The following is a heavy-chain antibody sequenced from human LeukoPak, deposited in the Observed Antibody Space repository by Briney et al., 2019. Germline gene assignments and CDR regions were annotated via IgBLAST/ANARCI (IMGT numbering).Heavy chain of an antibody. V-gene: IGHV4-39*01. CDR1: GVSISSSSYF. CDR2: IYYTGDT. D-gene: IGHD2-15*01. J-gene: IGHJ3*02. CDR3: ARLPIVVVVATTPVGAFDI. Sequence: SETLSLTCTVSGVSISSSSYFWGWIRQPPGKGLEWIGSIYYTGDTHYNPSLKSRVTFFVDTSKNQFSLNLNSVTAADTAVYYCARLPIVVVVATTPVGAFDIWGQGTMVTVSS.